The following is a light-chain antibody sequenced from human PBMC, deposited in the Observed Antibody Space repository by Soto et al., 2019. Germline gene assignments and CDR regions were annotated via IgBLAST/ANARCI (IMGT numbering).Light chain of an antibody. V-gene: IGLV2-14*01. CDR2: DVS. J-gene: IGLJ2*01. CDR3: SSYTSDSVL. Sequence: QSVLTQPASVSGSPGQSITISCTGTSSDVGLYNYVSWYQHHPGKAPKLMIYDVSDRPSGVSNRFSGSKSGNTASLTISGLQAEDEGDYYCSSYTSDSVLFGGGTKLTVL. CDR1: SSDVGLYNY.